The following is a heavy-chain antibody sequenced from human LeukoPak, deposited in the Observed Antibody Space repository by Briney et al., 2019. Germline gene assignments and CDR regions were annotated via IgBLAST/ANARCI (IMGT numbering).Heavy chain of an antibody. J-gene: IGHJ4*02. V-gene: IGHV4-34*01. CDR3: ARQRITMIVVVIPSLFDY. CDR1: GGSFSGYY. Sequence: SETLSLTCAVYGGSFSGYYWSWIRQPPGKGLEWIGEINHSGSTYYNPSLKSRVTISVDTSKNQFSLKLSSVTAADTAVYYCARQRITMIVVVIPSLFDYWGQGTLVTVSS. D-gene: IGHD3-22*01. CDR2: INHSGST.